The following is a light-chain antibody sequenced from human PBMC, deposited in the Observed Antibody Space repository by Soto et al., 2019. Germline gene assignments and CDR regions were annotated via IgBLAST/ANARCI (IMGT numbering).Light chain of an antibody. J-gene: IGKJ4*02. CDR1: QSVSGE. CDR3: QQRSNLPLT. Sequence: EIELTQSPATLSLSPGDRATLACRASQSVSGELAWYQHKPGQAPRLLIYDASNMATGIPARFSASGSGTDFTLIISSLEPEDFAVYYCQQRSNLPLTFGGGSKVDIK. CDR2: DAS. V-gene: IGKV3-11*01.